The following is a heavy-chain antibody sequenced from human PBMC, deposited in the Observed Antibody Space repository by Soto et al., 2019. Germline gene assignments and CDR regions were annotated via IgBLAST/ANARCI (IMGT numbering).Heavy chain of an antibody. CDR3: TTGEQIEGFIEGLVPAARVYYYYGMDV. V-gene: IGHV3-15*07. Sequence: PGGSMRLSCAASGFTFNNAWVNWVRQDPGKGLEWVGRIKSKTDGGTTDYAAPVKGRFTISRDDSKNTLYLQMNSLKTEDTAVYYCTTGEQIEGFIEGLVPAARVYYYYGMDVWGQGTTVTVSS. CDR1: GFTFNNAW. CDR2: IKSKTDGGTT. D-gene: IGHD2-2*01. J-gene: IGHJ6*02.